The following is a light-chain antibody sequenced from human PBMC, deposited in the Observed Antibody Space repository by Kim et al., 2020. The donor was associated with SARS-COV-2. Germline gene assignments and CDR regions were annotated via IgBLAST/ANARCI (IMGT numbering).Light chain of an antibody. Sequence: GGTVAHTCGPSTGAVTSGNYPYWVQQKPGQAPKTLIYDKVKKHSWTSARFSGSLIGDKAALTLSGAQPDDEAEYYCFLSYPGGRHFFGGGTQLTVL. CDR1: TGAVTSGNY. CDR3: FLSYPGGRHF. V-gene: IGLV7-46*01. CDR2: DKV. J-gene: IGLJ7*01.